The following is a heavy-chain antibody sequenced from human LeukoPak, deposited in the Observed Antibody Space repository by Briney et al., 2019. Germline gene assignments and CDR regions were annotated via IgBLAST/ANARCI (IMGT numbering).Heavy chain of an antibody. CDR3: AKDQEGPSYGLFDY. CDR1: GFTFSNAW. D-gene: IGHD5-18*01. Sequence: GGSLRLSCAASGFTFSNAWMSWVRQAPGKGLEWVGRIKSKTDGGTTDYAAPVKGRFTISRDDSKNTLYLQMNSLKTEDTAVYYCAKDQEGPSYGLFDYWGQGTLVSVSS. V-gene: IGHV3-15*01. CDR2: IKSKTDGGTT. J-gene: IGHJ4*02.